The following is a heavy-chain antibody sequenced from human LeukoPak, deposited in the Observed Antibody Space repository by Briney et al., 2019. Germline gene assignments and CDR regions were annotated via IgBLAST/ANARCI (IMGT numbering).Heavy chain of an antibody. Sequence: PGGSLRLSCAASGFTFSSYSMNWVRQAPGKGLEWVSYISSGSSTIYYADSVKGRFTISRDNSKNTLYLQMNSLRAEDTAVYYCAKDLYGDYVSYFDYWGQGTLVTVCS. CDR3: AKDLYGDYVSYFDY. J-gene: IGHJ4*02. D-gene: IGHD4-17*01. CDR2: ISSGSSTI. CDR1: GFTFSSYS. V-gene: IGHV3-48*01.